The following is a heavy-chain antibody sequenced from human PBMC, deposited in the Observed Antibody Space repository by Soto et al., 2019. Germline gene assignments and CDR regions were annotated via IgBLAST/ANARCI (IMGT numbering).Heavy chain of an antibody. V-gene: IGHV3-7*05. CDR1: GFNFNIYW. CDR3: ARDQDFDY. CDR2: IKQDGSEK. J-gene: IGHJ4*02. Sequence: EVQLVESGGGLVQPGGSLRLSCAASGFNFNIYWMSWVRQAPGKGLEWVANIKQDGSEKYYVDSVKGRFTISRDNAKNSLYLQMNSLSAEDTAVYYCARDQDFDYWGQGTLVTVSS.